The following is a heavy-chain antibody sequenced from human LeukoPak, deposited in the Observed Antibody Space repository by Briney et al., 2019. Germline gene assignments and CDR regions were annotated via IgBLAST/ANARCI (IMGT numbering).Heavy chain of an antibody. D-gene: IGHD3-22*01. CDR1: GYIFTSYG. CDR2: ISPYNGNT. V-gene: IGHV1-18*01. CDR3: ARMGVPYYYDSSGYSYFDY. Sequence: GASVKVSCKASGYIFTSYGISWVRQAPGQGLEWMGWISPYNGNTNYAQKLQGRVTMTTDTSTSTAYMELRSLRSDDTAVYYCARMGVPYYYDSSGYSYFDYWGQGTLVTVSS. J-gene: IGHJ4*02.